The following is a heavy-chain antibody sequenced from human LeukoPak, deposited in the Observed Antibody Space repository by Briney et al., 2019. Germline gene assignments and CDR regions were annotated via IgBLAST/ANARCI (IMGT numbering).Heavy chain of an antibody. CDR3: AREQGYCSGGSWKLCPFDY. J-gene: IGHJ4*02. Sequence: GGSLSLSCAASGFTFSSYDRHRVRQAPGKGLKGVANLRYDGSDKYYADSVKGRFTISRDNSKNTLYLRMNSLRAEDTAVYYCAREQGYCSGGSWKLCPFDYWGQGTLVTVSS. CDR1: GFTFSSYD. D-gene: IGHD2-15*01. CDR2: LRYDGSDK. V-gene: IGHV3-33*01.